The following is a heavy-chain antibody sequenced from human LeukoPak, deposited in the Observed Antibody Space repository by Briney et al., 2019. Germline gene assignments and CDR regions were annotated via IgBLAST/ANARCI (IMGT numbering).Heavy chain of an antibody. CDR3: TKRGPGPVAGSYDF. V-gene: IGHV3-23*01. CDR1: GFTFSDYA. CDR2: LGARGDI. Sequence: GGSLRLSSVGSGFTFSDYAMNWVRQTPGKGLEWISSLGARGDIFYADSVQGRFTISRDNSNNAAHLQMNSLRPEDTAIYYCTKRGPGPVAGSYDFWGQGTLVTVSS. D-gene: IGHD6-19*01. J-gene: IGHJ4*02.